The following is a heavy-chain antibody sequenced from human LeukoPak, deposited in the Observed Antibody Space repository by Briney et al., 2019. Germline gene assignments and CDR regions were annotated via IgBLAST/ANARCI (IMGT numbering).Heavy chain of an antibody. CDR2: IKQDGSEK. Sequence: PGGSLRLSCAASGFTFSSYWMSWVRQAPGKGLEWVANIKQDGSEKYYVDSVKGRSTISRDNAKNSLYLQMNSLRAEDTAVYYCARGDYDFWSGYEYYYGMDVWGQGTTVTVSS. CDR3: ARGDYDFWSGYEYYYGMDV. V-gene: IGHV3-7*01. CDR1: GFTFSSYW. J-gene: IGHJ6*02. D-gene: IGHD3-3*01.